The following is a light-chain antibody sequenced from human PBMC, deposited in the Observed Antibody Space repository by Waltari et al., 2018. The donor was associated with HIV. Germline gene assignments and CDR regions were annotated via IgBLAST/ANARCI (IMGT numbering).Light chain of an antibody. V-gene: IGLV2-23*01. J-gene: IGLJ3*02. Sequence: SALTQPASVSGSPGQAITVSCTGSSSDVGRYNLASWYQQHPGKAPKFMICEDDKRPSGVSNRFSGSKSGNTASLTISGLQAEDEADYYCCSYAGSTTWLFGGGAKLTVL. CDR1: SSDVGRYNL. CDR2: EDD. CDR3: CSYAGSTTWL.